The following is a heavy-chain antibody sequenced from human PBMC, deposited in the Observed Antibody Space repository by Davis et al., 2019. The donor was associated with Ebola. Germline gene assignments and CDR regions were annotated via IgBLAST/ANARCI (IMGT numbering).Heavy chain of an antibody. J-gene: IGHJ4*02. D-gene: IGHD1-1*01. Sequence: ASVKVSCKVSEYTLAEISIHWVRQPPGQGLEWMGGFDPEYGEAIYAQKFQGRVTMTEDTSTSTAYMEVGILRSDDTAVYYCARAQFPTTSDHWGQGTLVTVSS. CDR1: EYTLAEIS. CDR3: ARAQFPTTSDH. V-gene: IGHV1-24*01. CDR2: FDPEYGEA.